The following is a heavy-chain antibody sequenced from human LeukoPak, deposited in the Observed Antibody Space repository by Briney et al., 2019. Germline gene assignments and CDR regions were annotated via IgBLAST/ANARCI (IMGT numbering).Heavy chain of an antibody. J-gene: IGHJ4*02. CDR3: ARTLGGNSLYFDY. D-gene: IGHD4-23*01. Sequence: PGGSLRLSCAASRFTFSSYWMHWVRQAPGKRLVWVSRINTDGSSTDYADFVKGRFTISRDNSKNTLYLQMNSLRAEDTAVYYCARTLGGNSLYFDYWGQGTLVTVYS. V-gene: IGHV3-74*01. CDR1: RFTFSSYW. CDR2: INTDGSST.